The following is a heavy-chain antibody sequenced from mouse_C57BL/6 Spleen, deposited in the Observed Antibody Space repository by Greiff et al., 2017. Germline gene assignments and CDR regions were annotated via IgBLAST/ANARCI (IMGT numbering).Heavy chain of an antibody. Sequence: EVKLVESEGGLVQPGSSMKLSCTASGFTFSDYYMAWVRQVPEKGLEWVANINYDGSSTYYLDSLKSRFIISRDNAKNILYLQMSSLKSEDTATYYCARDRGDVGYYLDYWGQGTTLTVSS. CDR1: GFTFSDYY. CDR2: INYDGSST. V-gene: IGHV5-16*01. J-gene: IGHJ2*01. D-gene: IGHD3-1*01. CDR3: ARDRGDVGYYLDY.